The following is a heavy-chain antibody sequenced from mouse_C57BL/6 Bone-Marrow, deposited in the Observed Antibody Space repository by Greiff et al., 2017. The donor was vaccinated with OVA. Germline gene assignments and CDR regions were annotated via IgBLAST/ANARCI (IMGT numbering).Heavy chain of an antibody. D-gene: IGHD2-3*01. J-gene: IGHJ3*01. Sequence: EVQLQQSGAELVRPGASVKLSCTASGFNIKDDYMHWVKQRPEQGLEWIGWIDPENGDTEYASKFQGKATITADTSSNTAYLQLSSLTSEDTAVHYCTRWLPTSWFAYWGQGTLVTVSA. CDR2: IDPENGDT. V-gene: IGHV14-4*01. CDR3: TRWLPTSWFAY. CDR1: GFNIKDDY.